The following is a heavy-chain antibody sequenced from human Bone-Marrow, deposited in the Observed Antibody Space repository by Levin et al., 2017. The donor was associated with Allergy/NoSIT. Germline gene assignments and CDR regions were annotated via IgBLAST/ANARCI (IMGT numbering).Heavy chain of an antibody. J-gene: IGHJ3*02. D-gene: IGHD2-2*01. CDR2: ISFDGETT. CDR3: WMYCSSSICYSKAFDI. V-gene: IGHV3-30*03. CDR1: GFTFRDFG. Sequence: SGGSLRLSCEVSGFTFRDFGMHWVRHTQGKGLERVAVISFDGETTYYADSVKGRFTISRDNYKDTLYLHMNNLRAADTGVYYCWMYCSSSICYSKAFDIWGQGTTVTVSS.